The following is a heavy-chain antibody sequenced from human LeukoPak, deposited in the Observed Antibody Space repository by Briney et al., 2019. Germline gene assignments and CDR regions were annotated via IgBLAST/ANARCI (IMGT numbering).Heavy chain of an antibody. Sequence: ASVEVSCKASGYTFTSYGISWVRQAPGQGLEWMGWISAYNGNTNYAQKLQGRVTMTTDTSTSTAYMELRSLRSDDTAVYYCARDRTPGYSSGWYPATFDYWGQGTLVTVSS. CDR2: ISAYNGNT. D-gene: IGHD6-19*01. CDR1: GYTFTSYG. CDR3: ARDRTPGYSSGWYPATFDY. V-gene: IGHV1-18*01. J-gene: IGHJ4*02.